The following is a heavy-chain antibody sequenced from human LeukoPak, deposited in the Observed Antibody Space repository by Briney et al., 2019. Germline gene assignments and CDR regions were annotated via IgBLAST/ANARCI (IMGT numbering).Heavy chain of an antibody. CDR2: ISGSGGST. Sequence: GGSLRLSCAASGFTFSSYAMSWVRQAPGKGLEWVSAISGSGGSTYYADSVKGRFTISRDNPKNTLYLQMNSLRAEDTAVYYCASLVRGVIITLVSYNDYWGQGTLVTVSS. CDR3: ASLVRGVIITLVSYNDY. CDR1: GFTFSSYA. D-gene: IGHD3-10*01. J-gene: IGHJ4*02. V-gene: IGHV3-23*01.